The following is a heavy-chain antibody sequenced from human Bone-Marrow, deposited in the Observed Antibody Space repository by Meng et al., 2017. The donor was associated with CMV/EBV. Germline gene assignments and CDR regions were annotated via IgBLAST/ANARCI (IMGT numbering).Heavy chain of an antibody. CDR1: GFTFSSYS. Sequence: GESLKISCAASGFTFSSYSMNWVRQAPGKGLEWVSSISSSSYIYYADSVKGRFTISRDNAKNSLYLQMNSLRAEDTAVYYCARTGRGRGSYCSSTSCYKPYGMDVWGQGTTVTGSS. CDR2: ISSSSYI. D-gene: IGHD2-2*02. V-gene: IGHV3-21*01. CDR3: ARTGRGRGSYCSSTSCYKPYGMDV. J-gene: IGHJ6*01.